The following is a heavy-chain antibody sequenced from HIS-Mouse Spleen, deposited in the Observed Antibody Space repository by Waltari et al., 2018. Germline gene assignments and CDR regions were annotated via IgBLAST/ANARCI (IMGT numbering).Heavy chain of an antibody. CDR1: GGSISSSSYY. CDR3: AREIPYSSSWYDWYFDL. Sequence: QLQLQESGPGLVKPSETLSLTCTVSGGSISSSSYYWGWIRQPPGKGLEVIGSIYYSGRRYDNPSLTSRVIISVDTARNQFSLKLSSVTAADTAVYYCAREIPYSSSWYDWYFDLWGRGTLVTVSS. D-gene: IGHD6-13*01. J-gene: IGHJ2*01. V-gene: IGHV4-39*07. CDR2: IYYSGRR.